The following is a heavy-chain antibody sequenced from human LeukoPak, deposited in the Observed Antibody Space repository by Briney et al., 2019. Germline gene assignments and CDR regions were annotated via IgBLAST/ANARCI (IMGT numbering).Heavy chain of an antibody. CDR3: ARGGPGSSWYSLDY. V-gene: IGHV3-33*01. Sequence: TGRSLRLSCAASGFTFSSYGMHWVRQAPGKGLEWVAVIWYDGSNKFYADSVKGRFTISRDNSKNTVYLQMNSLRGEDTAVYYCARGGPGSSWYSLDYWGQGTLVTVSS. CDR2: IWYDGSNK. D-gene: IGHD6-13*01. CDR1: GFTFSSYG. J-gene: IGHJ4*02.